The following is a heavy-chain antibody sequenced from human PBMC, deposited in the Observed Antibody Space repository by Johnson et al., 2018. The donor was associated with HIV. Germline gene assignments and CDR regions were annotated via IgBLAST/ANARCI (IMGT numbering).Heavy chain of an antibody. Sequence: QVQLVESGGGVVQPGGSLRLSCVASGFIFSTYGMHWVRQAPGKGLEWLAFIRYDGSNEYYEDSVKGRFTISRDNSKNTLYLQMNSLRAEDTAMYYCAKEKDYGAFDIWGQGTMVTVSS. J-gene: IGHJ3*02. CDR1: GFIFSTYG. CDR3: AKEKDYGAFDI. CDR2: IRYDGSNE. D-gene: IGHD3-16*01. V-gene: IGHV3-30*02.